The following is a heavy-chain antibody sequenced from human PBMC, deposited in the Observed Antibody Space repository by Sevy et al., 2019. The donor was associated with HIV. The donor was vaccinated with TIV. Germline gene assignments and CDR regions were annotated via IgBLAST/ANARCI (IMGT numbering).Heavy chain of an antibody. V-gene: IGHV3-7*01. CDR1: GFIFNNYC. D-gene: IGHD3-10*01. CDR3: ASDYS. CDR2: IKPDGGEK. J-gene: IGHJ5*02. Sequence: GGSLRLSCAASGFIFNNYCITWVRQAPGKGLGWVATIKPDGGEKYYVDPVKGRFTISRDNAKNSLYLQMRSLRVEDTAMYYCASDYSWGQGTLVTVSS.